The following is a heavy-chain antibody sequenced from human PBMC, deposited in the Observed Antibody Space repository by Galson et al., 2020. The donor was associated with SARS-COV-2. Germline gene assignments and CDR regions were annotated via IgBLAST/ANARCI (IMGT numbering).Heavy chain of an antibody. CDR1: VGSISVSNYY. J-gene: IGHJ5*02. Sequence: SETLSLTCTVSVGSISVSNYYWGWVCQPPGKGLEWIGSIYYSGRTYYNPSVKSRITISVDTSNNQISLNLNSVTGADTAVYYCVRSPHGDAVTANWFDPWGQGTLVTVSS. D-gene: IGHD4-17*01. V-gene: IGHV4-39*01. CDR2: IYYSGRT. CDR3: VRSPHGDAVTANWFDP.